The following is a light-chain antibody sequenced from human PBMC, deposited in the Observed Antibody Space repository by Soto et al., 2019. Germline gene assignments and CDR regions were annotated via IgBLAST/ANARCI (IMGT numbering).Light chain of an antibody. CDR3: QQYSRAPAWT. CDR1: QRLRSEY. Sequence: EILLTQSPGTMSFSPGDTATLSCRASQRLRSEYFAWYQQRSGQLPRLLIYGTSIRATGIPDRFSGSGSGTDFTLTIARLEAEDFSVYYCQQYSRAPAWTFGQGTKVEV. V-gene: IGKV3-20*01. J-gene: IGKJ1*01. CDR2: GTS.